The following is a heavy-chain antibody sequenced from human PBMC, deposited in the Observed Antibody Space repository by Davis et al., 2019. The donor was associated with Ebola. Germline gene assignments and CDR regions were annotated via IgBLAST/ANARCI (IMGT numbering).Heavy chain of an antibody. D-gene: IGHD1-26*01. CDR3: ASETKEHFGMDV. V-gene: IGHV4-59*11. Sequence: MPSETLSLTCTVSGGSISSHYWSWIRQPPGKGLEWIGNIYNSGSTKYNPSLKSRVTISVDTSKNQFSLKLSSVTAADTAVYYCASETKEHFGMDVWGKGTTVTVSS. J-gene: IGHJ6*04. CDR2: IYNSGST. CDR1: GGSISSHY.